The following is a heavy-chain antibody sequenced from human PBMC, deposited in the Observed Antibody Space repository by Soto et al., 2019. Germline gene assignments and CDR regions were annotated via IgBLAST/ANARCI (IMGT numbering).Heavy chain of an antibody. V-gene: IGHV1-58*02. D-gene: IGHD3-10*02. CDR2: IVVGSGNT. CDR1: GFTFTSSA. Sequence: QMQLVQSGPEVKKPGTSVKVSCKASGFTFTSSAMQWVRQARGQRLEWIGWIVVGSGNTNYAQNFQERVTTTRDMSTITAYMELSSLRSEDTAVYYCAATEGCSGSYAADYWGQGTLVTVSS. J-gene: IGHJ4*02. CDR3: AATEGCSGSYAADY.